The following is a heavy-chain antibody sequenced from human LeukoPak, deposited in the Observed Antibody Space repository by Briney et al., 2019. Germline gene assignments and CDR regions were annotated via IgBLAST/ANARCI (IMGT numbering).Heavy chain of an antibody. D-gene: IGHD2-2*01. J-gene: IGHJ4*02. CDR1: GFTFSSYG. V-gene: IGHV3-30*02. Sequence: GGSLRLSCAASGFTFSSYGMHWVRQAPGKGLEWVAFIRYDGSNKYYADSVKGRFTISRDNSKNTLYLQMNSLRAEDTAVYYCAKDSALYQLLWHYFDYWGQRTLVTVSS. CDR2: IRYDGSNK. CDR3: AKDSALYQLLWHYFDY.